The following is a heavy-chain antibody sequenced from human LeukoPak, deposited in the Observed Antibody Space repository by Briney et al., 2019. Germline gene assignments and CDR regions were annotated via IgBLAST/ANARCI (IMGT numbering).Heavy chain of an antibody. J-gene: IGHJ6*03. CDR2: IYCSGST. V-gene: IGHV4-59*01. CDR1: GGSISGYY. CDR3: AREVMVYTIPLNYYYMDV. D-gene: IGHD2-8*01. Sequence: SETLSLTCTVSGGSISGYYWSWIRQPPGKRLEWIGCIYCSGSTNYNPSLKSRVTISVDTSKNQFSLKLSSVTAADTAVYYCAREVMVYTIPLNYYYMDVWGRGTTVTVSS.